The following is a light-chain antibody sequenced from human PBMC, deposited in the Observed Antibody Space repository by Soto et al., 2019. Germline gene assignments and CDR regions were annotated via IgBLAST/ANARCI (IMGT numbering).Light chain of an antibody. J-gene: IGLJ2*01. CDR2: EVS. Sequence: QSALTQPASVSGSPGQSITISCTGSSSDVGAYNYVSWYQQYPGKAPKVMIYEVSNRPSGVSNRFSGSKSGNTASLTISGLQTEDEADYYCSSYTSSITPVVFGGGTQLTVL. V-gene: IGLV2-14*01. CDR1: SSDVGAYNY. CDR3: SSYTSSITPVV.